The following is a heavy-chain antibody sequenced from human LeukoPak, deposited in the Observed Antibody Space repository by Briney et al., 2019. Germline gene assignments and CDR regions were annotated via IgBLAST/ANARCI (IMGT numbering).Heavy chain of an antibody. CDR1: GGSISSSSYY. D-gene: IGHD5-12*01. V-gene: IGHV4-39*07. CDR3: ARDRGDGYDYFWDY. CDR2: IYYSGST. Sequence: SETLSLTCTVSGGSISSSSYYWGWIRQPPGKGLEWIGSIYYSGSTYYNPSLKSRVTISVDTSKNQFSLKPSSVTAADTAVYYCARDRGDGYDYFWDYWGQGTLVTVSS. J-gene: IGHJ4*02.